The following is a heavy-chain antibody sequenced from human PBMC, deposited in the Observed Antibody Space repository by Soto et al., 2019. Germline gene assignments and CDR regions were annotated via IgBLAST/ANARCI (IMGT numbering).Heavy chain of an antibody. D-gene: IGHD3-9*01. Sequence: PGGSLRLSCAASGFTFSSYGMHWVRQAPGKGLEWVAVIWYDGSNKYYADSVKGRFTISRDNSKNTLYLQMNSLRAEDTPVYYCARAFSYYDILTGLDYWGQGTLVTVSS. CDR2: IWYDGSNK. V-gene: IGHV3-33*08. CDR1: GFTFSSYG. CDR3: ARAFSYYDILTGLDY. J-gene: IGHJ4*02.